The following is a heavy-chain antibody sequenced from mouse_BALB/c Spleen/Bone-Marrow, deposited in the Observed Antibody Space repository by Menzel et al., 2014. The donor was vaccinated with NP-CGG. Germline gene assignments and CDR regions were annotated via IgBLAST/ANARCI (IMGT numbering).Heavy chain of an antibody. Sequence: QVQLQQSGAELVKPGASVKLSCKASGYTFTSYFLYWVKQRPGQGLEWIGEINPSSGGTNFNEKFKSKATLTIDKSSSTVYMQLSSLTSEDSAVHYCTRSGPGFAYWGQGTLVTVSA. CDR2: INPSSGGT. CDR3: TRSGPGFAY. V-gene: IGHV1S81*02. J-gene: IGHJ3*01. CDR1: GYTFTSYF.